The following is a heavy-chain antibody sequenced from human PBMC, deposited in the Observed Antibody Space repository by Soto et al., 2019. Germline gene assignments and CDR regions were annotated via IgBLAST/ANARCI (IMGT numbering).Heavy chain of an antibody. V-gene: IGHV4-59*11. CDR1: GGSISNHY. Sequence: SETLSLTCTVSGGSISNHYWSWIRQPPGKGLEWIGYIYYNGNTNYNPSLKSRVTMSVDTSKNQISLKLSSVTAADTAVYYCARGPPLFWSGYYISYYMDVWGKGTTVTVSS. CDR2: IYYNGNT. CDR3: ARGPPLFWSGYYISYYMDV. J-gene: IGHJ6*03. D-gene: IGHD3-3*01.